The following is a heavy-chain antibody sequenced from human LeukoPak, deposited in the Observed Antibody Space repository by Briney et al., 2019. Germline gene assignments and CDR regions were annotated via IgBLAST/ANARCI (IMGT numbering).Heavy chain of an antibody. J-gene: IGHJ4*02. D-gene: IGHD3-22*01. Sequence: PSETLSLTCSVSGDSISLSFYYWGWIRQPPGKGLEWIGNIFYSGSTYYNPSLKSRVTISVDTSKNQFSLKLSSVTAADTAVYYCASGRDYYDSSGYPGTDWGQGTLVTVSS. CDR1: GDSISLSFYY. V-gene: IGHV4-39*07. CDR2: IFYSGST. CDR3: ASGRDYYDSSGYPGTD.